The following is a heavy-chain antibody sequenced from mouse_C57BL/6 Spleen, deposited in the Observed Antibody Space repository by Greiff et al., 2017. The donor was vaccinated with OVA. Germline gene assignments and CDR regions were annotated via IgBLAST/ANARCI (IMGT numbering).Heavy chain of an antibody. V-gene: IGHV8-12*01. CDR2: SYWDDDK. CDR3: ARRAPYSSRYAMDY. CDR1: GFSLSTYGMG. D-gene: IGHD1-1*01. Sequence: QVTLKVSGPGILQSSQTLSLTCSFSGFSLSTYGMGVSWIRQPSGKGLEWLAHSYWDDDKRYNPSLKSRLTISKDTSRNHVFLKITRVDTADTATYYCARRAPYSSRYAMDYWGQGTSVTVSS. J-gene: IGHJ4*01.